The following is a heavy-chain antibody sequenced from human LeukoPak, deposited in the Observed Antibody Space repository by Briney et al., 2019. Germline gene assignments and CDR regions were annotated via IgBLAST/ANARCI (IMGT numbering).Heavy chain of an antibody. CDR2: MNPNSGNT. J-gene: IGHJ4*02. V-gene: IGHV1-8*03. Sequence: ASVKVSCKASGYTFTSYDINWVRQATGQGLEWMGWMNPNSGNTGYAQKFQGRVTITRNTSISTAYMELSSLRSEATAVYYCARVGRNYDSSGYWFDYWGQGTLVTVSS. CDR3: ARVGRNYDSSGYWFDY. D-gene: IGHD3-22*01. CDR1: GYTFTSYD.